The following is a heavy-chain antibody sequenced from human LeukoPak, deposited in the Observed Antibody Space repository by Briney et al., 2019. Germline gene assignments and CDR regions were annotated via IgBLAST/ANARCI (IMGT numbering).Heavy chain of an antibody. V-gene: IGHV1-46*01. CDR1: GYTFTSYY. D-gene: IGHD2-15*01. CDR3: ARGPVVVVVAATVDY. Sequence: ASVKVSCKASGYTFTSYYMHWVRQAPGQGLEWMGIINPSGGSTSYAQKFQGRVTMTRDTSTSTVYMELSSLRSEDTAVYYCARGPVVVVVAATVDYWGQGTLVTVSS. J-gene: IGHJ4*02. CDR2: INPSGGST.